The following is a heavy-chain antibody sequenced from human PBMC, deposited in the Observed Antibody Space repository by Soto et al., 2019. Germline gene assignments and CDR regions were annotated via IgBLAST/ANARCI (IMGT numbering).Heavy chain of an antibody. V-gene: IGHV3-30*09. CDR2: ISYDGSDK. Sequence: VQLVEAGGGEVQPGRSLSLSCAASGFTYTDFALHWVRQAPGKGLEWVAIISYDGSDKYYADSVKGRFAISRDNPKNTMYLEMNSLRPEYTAVYFCARRAWDSYYAIDVWGQGTTVTVFS. CDR3: ARRAWDSYYAIDV. D-gene: IGHD3-22*01. CDR1: GFTYTDFA. J-gene: IGHJ6*02.